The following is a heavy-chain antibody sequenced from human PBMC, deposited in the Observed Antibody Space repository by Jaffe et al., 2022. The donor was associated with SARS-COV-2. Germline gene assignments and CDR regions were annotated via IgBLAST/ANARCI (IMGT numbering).Heavy chain of an antibody. J-gene: IGHJ4*02. CDR1: GFTFSSYA. Sequence: EVQLLESGGGLVQPGGSLRLSCAASGFTFSSYAMSWVRQAPGKGLEWVSAISGSGGSTYYADSVKGRFTISRDNSKNTLYLQMNSLRAEDTAVYYCAKEGGPSGYDRGDYFDYWGQGTLVTVSS. D-gene: IGHD5-12*01. CDR2: ISGSGGST. V-gene: IGHV3-23*01. CDR3: AKEGGPSGYDRGDYFDY.